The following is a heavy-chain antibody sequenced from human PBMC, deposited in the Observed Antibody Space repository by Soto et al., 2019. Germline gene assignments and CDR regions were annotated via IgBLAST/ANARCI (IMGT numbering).Heavy chain of an antibody. CDR2: IYYTGTT. CDR3: GRGGWYVDY. J-gene: IGHJ4*02. Sequence: SETLSLTCTVSGGSMSGNYWSWIRQTPGKGLEWIGYIYYTGTTNYNASLKSRVTLSVDTSKNQFSLKLTSVTAADTAVYFCGRGGWYVDYWGQGTLVTVSS. D-gene: IGHD6-19*01. CDR1: GGSMSGNY. V-gene: IGHV4-59*01.